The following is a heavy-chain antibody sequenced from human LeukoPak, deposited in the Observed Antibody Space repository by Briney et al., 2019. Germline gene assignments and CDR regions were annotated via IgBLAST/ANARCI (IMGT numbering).Heavy chain of an antibody. J-gene: IGHJ3*02. CDR1: GDSITMSDW. CDR3: AKTRSGTYYGDSFDI. Sequence: SDTLSLTCAVSGDSITMSDWWAWIRQPPGKGLEWLGNIYYSGRVYHNPSLQTRVTMSVDSSKNQFSLRLGSVTAVDTAVYFCAKTRSGTYYGDSFDIWGQGILVTVSS. CDR2: IYYSGRV. D-gene: IGHD1-26*01. V-gene: IGHV4-28*05.